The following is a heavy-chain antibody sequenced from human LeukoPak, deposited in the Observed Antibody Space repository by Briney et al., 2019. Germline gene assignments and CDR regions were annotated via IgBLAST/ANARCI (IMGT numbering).Heavy chain of an antibody. Sequence: GGSLRLSCAASGFTFSSYWMHWVRQAPGKGLVWVSRINSDGSSTSYADSVKGRFTISRDNAKNTLYLQMNSLRAEDTAVYYCAREFTMIVPYLSDYWGQGTLVTVSS. CDR3: AREFTMIVPYLSDY. CDR1: GFTFSSYW. CDR2: INSDGSST. J-gene: IGHJ4*02. D-gene: IGHD3-22*01. V-gene: IGHV3-74*01.